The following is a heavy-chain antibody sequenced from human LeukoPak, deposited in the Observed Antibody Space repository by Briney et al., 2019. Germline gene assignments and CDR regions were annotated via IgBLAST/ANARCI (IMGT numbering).Heavy chain of an antibody. V-gene: IGHV3-7*03. CDR2: MKEDGNEK. CDR3: ASPAHP. CDR1: GFSFRSYW. J-gene: IGHJ5*02. Sequence: GGSLRLSCAASGFSFRSYWMSWVRQAPGKGLEWVANMKEDGNEKYYVDSVKGRFTISRDNAQKSLYLQMNSLRVEDTAVYYCASPAHPWGQGTLVTVSS.